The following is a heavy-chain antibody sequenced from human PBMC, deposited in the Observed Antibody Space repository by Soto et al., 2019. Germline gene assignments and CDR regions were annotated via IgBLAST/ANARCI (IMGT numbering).Heavy chain of an antibody. CDR2: ISYDGSNK. J-gene: IGHJ6*02. CDR3: ARDGGGSIAARLGDYYYYGMDV. Sequence: QVQLVESGGGVVQPGRSLRLSCAASGFTFSSYAMHWVRQAPGKGLEWVAVISYDGSNKYYADSVKGRFTISRDNSKNTLDMQMRGPRAEDTAVFYFARDGGGSIAARLGDYYYYGMDVWGQGTTVTVSS. V-gene: IGHV3-30-3*01. D-gene: IGHD6-6*01. CDR1: GFTFSSYA.